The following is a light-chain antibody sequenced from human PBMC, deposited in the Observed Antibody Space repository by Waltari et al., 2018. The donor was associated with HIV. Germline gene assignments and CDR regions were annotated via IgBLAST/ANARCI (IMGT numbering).Light chain of an antibody. CDR2: DAS. V-gene: IGKV3-11*01. CDR3: QQRTNWPPWS. Sequence: EIVLTQSPATLSLSPGERATLSCRASESISRYLAWYQQKPGQAPRLLISDASNRATGIPARFSGSGSGTDFTITISYLEPEDFAVYYCQQRTNWPPWSFGQGTKVEIK. J-gene: IGKJ1*01. CDR1: ESISRY.